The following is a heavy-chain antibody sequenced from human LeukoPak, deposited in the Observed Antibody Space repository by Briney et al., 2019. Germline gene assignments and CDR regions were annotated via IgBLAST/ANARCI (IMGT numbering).Heavy chain of an antibody. CDR2: INTDGSTT. Sequence: GGSLRLSCAASEFTFSNYWMHWVRQAPGKGLGWVSRINTDGSTTNYADSVKGRFTISRDNAKNTLYLQMNSLRAEDTAVYYCSRVGGGSNTPFDYWGQGTLVTVSS. D-gene: IGHD3-16*01. V-gene: IGHV3-74*01. CDR3: SRVGGGSNTPFDY. CDR1: EFTFSNYW. J-gene: IGHJ4*02.